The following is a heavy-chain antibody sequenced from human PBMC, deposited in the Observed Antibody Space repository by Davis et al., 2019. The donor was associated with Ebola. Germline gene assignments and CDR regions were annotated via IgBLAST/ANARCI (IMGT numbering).Heavy chain of an antibody. Sequence: SVTVSRMPSVYTFISHGTSRVRQAPGLGLEWMGRISAYKGNTNYAQKLQGRVTMTTDTSTSTAYMELRSLRSDDTAVNYCARVLVGATGYYGMDVWGQGTTVTVSS. J-gene: IGHJ6*02. V-gene: IGHV1-18*01. CDR1: VYTFISHG. CDR3: ARVLVGATGYYGMDV. D-gene: IGHD1-26*01. CDR2: ISAYKGNT.